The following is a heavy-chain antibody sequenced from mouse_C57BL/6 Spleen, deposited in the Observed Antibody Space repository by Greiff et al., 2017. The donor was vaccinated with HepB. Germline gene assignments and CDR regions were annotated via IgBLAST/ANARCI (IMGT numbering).Heavy chain of an antibody. CDR1: GYSFTDYN. CDR2: INPNYGTN. Sequence: VQLQQSGPELVKPGASVKISCKASGYSFTDYNMNWVQQSNGKSLEWIGVINPNYGTNSYNQKFKGKATLTVDQSSSTAYMQLNSLTSEDSAVYYCARDTTVVARAYFDYWGQGTTLTVSS. J-gene: IGHJ2*01. D-gene: IGHD1-1*01. CDR3: ARDTTVVARAYFDY. V-gene: IGHV1-39*01.